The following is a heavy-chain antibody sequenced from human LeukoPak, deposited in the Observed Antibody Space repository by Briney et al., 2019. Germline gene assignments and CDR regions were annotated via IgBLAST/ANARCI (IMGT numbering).Heavy chain of an antibody. V-gene: IGHV3-21*01. CDR3: ASSGYSSGDTDY. Sequence: GGSLRLSCAASGFTFSSYSMNWVRQAPGKGLEWVSSISSSSSYIYYADSVKGRFTISRDNAKNSLYLQMNSLRAEDTAVYYCASSGYSSGDTDYWGQGTLVTVSS. D-gene: IGHD6-19*01. J-gene: IGHJ4*02. CDR2: ISSSSSYI. CDR1: GFTFSSYS.